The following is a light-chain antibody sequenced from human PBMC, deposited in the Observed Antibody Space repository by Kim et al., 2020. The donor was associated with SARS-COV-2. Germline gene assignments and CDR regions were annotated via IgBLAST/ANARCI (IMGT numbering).Light chain of an antibody. Sequence: ELTQPPSASGTPGQRVTISCSGGRSNIGRNTVNWYQQLPGTAPKLLIYSNNERPSGVPDRFSGSKSGTSASLAISGLQSEDEADYYCAAWDGSLNGWVFGGGTQLTVL. V-gene: IGLV1-44*01. CDR2: SNN. CDR1: RSNIGRNT. J-gene: IGLJ3*02. CDR3: AAWDGSLNGWV.